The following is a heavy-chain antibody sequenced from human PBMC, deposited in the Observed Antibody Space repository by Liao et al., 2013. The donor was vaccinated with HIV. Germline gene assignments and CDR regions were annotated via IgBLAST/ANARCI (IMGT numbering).Heavy chain of an antibody. J-gene: IGHJ6*03. CDR3: ARGSLMGFRRRADYYYMDV. CDR1: GGSISSGSYY. D-gene: IGHD3-16*01. CDR2: ISYSGST. V-gene: IGHV4-39*07. Sequence: QLLLQESGPGLVKPSETLSLTCTVSGGSISSGSYYWGWIRQPPGKGLEWIGSISYSGSTYYNSSLKSRVTISVGTSKSQFSLRLSSVTAADTAVYYCARGSLMGFRRRADYYYMDVWGKGTTVIVSS.